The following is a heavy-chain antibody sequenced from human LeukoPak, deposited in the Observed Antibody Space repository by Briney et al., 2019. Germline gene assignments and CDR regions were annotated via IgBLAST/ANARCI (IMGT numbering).Heavy chain of an antibody. CDR2: FHNSGTS. V-gene: IGHV4-59*01. CDR1: GDSIISYY. J-gene: IGHJ4*02. CDR3: TRGAGWLIDY. D-gene: IGHD3-16*01. Sequence: SEALSLTCTVSGDSIISYYWNWIRQPPGKGLEWIGYFHNSGTSTYNPSLKSRVTISADTSKNQFSLKLNSLTTADTAVYYCTRGAGWLIDYWGQGILVTVSS.